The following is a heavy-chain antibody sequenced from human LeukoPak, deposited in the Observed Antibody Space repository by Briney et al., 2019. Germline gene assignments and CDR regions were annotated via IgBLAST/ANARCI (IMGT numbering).Heavy chain of an antibody. J-gene: IGHJ4*02. CDR2: ISAYNGNT. CDR1: GYTFTSYG. Sequence: ASVKVSCKASGYTFTSYGISWVRQAPGQGLEWMGWISAYNGNTNYAQKLQGRVTMTTDTSTSTAYMELRSLRSDDTAVYYCARTYYYDSSGYYHASPFDYWGQGTLVTVSS. D-gene: IGHD3-22*01. CDR3: ARTYYYDSSGYYHASPFDY. V-gene: IGHV1-18*01.